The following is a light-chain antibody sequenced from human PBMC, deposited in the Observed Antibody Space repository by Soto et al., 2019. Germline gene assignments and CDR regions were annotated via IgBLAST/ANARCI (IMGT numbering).Light chain of an antibody. J-gene: IGLJ3*02. Sequence: QSALTQPASVSGSPGQSLTISCTGSSSDVGANNYVSWYQQHPGKAPKLMIYDVSHRPSGVSNRFSGSKSGNTASLTISGLQAEDEADYYCSSYTSSSTLVFGGGTQLTVL. CDR1: SSDVGANNY. V-gene: IGLV2-14*01. CDR2: DVS. CDR3: SSYTSSSTLV.